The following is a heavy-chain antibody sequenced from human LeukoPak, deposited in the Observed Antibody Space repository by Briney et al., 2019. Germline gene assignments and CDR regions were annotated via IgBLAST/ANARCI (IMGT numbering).Heavy chain of an antibody. J-gene: IGHJ1*01. V-gene: IGHV3-23*01. CDR2: ISGGGGST. Sequence: GGSLRLSCAVSGITLSNYGMSWVRQAPGKGLEWVAGISGGGGSTYYADSVKGRFTISRDNPKNTLYLQMNSLRAEDTAVYYCAKAGRDGYNGGFQHWGQGTLVTVSS. CDR1: GITLSNYG. CDR3: AKAGRDGYNGGFQH. D-gene: IGHD5-24*01.